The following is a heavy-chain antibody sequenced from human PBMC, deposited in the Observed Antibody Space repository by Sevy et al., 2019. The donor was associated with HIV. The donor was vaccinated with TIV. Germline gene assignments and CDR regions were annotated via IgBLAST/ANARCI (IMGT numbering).Heavy chain of an antibody. CDR3: AKDVVAVVGDAFDV. J-gene: IGHJ3*01. D-gene: IGHD2-15*01. V-gene: IGHV3-23*01. Sequence: GGSLRLSCAASGFPFSSYAMNWVRQGPGKGLEWVSATGGRGGDTYYADSVKGRFTISRDNSKNTLYLQMDSLRAEDTAVYYCAKDVVAVVGDAFDVWGQGTMVTVSS. CDR1: GFPFSSYA. CDR2: TGGRGGDT.